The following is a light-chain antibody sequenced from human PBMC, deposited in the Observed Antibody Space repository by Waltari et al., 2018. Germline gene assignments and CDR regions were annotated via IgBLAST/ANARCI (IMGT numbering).Light chain of an antibody. Sequence: QSALTHPRSASGSPGHSFTLPCAGPGSDFGAFNSVSWYQQHPGKAPKLVIFDVSKPPSGVPDRFSGSKSGTSASLTVSGLQAEDEADYYCCSYAGIWVFGGGTKLTVL. CDR1: GSDFGAFNS. CDR2: DVS. J-gene: IGLJ3*02. V-gene: IGLV2-11*01. CDR3: CSYAGIWV.